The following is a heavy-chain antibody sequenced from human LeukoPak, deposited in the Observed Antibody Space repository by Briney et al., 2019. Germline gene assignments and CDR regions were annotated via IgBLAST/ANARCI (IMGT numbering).Heavy chain of an antibody. CDR3: AKDSAAYSGYDFFDY. V-gene: IGHV3-23*01. CDR1: GFXFSSYW. Sequence: GGSLRLSCAASGFXFSSYWMHWVRQAPGKGLEWVSGITPSSGTTFYADSGKGRFTISKDNAQNTVYLQMNSLRGEDTAVYYCAKDSAAYSGYDFFDYWGQGTLVTVSS. J-gene: IGHJ4*02. CDR2: ITPSSGTT. D-gene: IGHD5-12*01.